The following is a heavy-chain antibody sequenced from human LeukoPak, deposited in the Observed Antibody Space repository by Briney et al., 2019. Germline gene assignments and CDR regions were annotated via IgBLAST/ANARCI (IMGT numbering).Heavy chain of an antibody. Sequence: SQTLSLTCTVSGGSISSGDYYWSWIRQPPGKGLEWIGYIYYSGSTYYNPSLKSGVTISVDTSKNQFSLKLSSVTAADTAVYYCARGALYYDSSGYYPLDYWGQGTLVTVSS. J-gene: IGHJ4*02. V-gene: IGHV4-30-4*01. CDR3: ARGALYYDSSGYYPLDY. D-gene: IGHD3-22*01. CDR1: GGSISSGDYY. CDR2: IYYSGST.